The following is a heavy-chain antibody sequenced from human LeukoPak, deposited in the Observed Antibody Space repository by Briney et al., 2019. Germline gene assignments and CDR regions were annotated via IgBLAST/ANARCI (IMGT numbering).Heavy chain of an antibody. CDR2: IWYDGSNK. CDR1: GFTFGSYG. Sequence: GRSLRLSCAASGFTFGSYGMHWVRQAPGKGLEWVAVIWYDGSNKYYADSVKGRFTISRDNSKNTLYLQMNSLRAEDTAVYYCAREPRYSGSYYQFDYWGQGTLVTVSS. D-gene: IGHD1-26*01. CDR3: AREPRYSGSYYQFDY. J-gene: IGHJ4*02. V-gene: IGHV3-33*01.